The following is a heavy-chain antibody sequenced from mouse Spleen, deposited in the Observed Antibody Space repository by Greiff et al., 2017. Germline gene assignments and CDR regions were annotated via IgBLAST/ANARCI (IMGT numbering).Heavy chain of an antibody. CDR1: GFSLTSYG. CDR2: IWSGGST. D-gene: IGHD2-2*01. V-gene: IGHV2-2*01. CDR3: ARNWLTTMDY. J-gene: IGHJ4*01. Sequence: VQLVESGPGLVQPSQCLYITCTVSGFSLTSYGVHWVRQSPGKGLEWLGVIWSGGSTDYNAAFISRLSIIKDNSKSQVFFKMNSLQAYDTAIYYCARNWLTTMDYWGQGTSVTVSS.